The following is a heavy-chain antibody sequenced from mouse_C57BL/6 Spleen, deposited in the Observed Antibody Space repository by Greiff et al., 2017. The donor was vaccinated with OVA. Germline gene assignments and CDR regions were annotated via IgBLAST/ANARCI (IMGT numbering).Heavy chain of an antibody. V-gene: IGHV3-6*01. CDR1: GYSITSGYY. CDR3: ATYDYDYFDY. CDR2: ISYDGSN. J-gene: IGHJ2*01. D-gene: IGHD2-4*01. Sequence: EVQLQESGPGLVKPSQSLSLTCSVTGYSITSGYYWNWIRQFPGNKLEWMGYISYDGSNNYNPSLKNRISITRDTSKNQFFLKLNSVTTEDTATYYCATYDYDYFDYWGQGTTLTVSS.